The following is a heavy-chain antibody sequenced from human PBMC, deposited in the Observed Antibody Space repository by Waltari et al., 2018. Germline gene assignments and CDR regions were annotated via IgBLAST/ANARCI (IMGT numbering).Heavy chain of an antibody. CDR2: IIPIFGTA. V-gene: IGHV1-69*01. Sequence: QVQLVQSGSEVKKPGSSLKVSCNASVGTFSSYAISWVRHAPGQGLEWMGGIIPIFGTANYAQKFQGRVTITADESTSTAYMELSSLRSEDTAVYYCARAQLVGELSAQFDPWGQGTLVTVSS. CDR3: ARAQLVGELSAQFDP. D-gene: IGHD3-10*01. CDR1: VGTFSSYA. J-gene: IGHJ5*02.